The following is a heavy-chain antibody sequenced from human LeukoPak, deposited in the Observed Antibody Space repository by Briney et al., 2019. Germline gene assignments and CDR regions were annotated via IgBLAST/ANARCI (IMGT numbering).Heavy chain of an antibody. CDR3: AREGYGSGSYPY. CDR1: GGTFSSYA. D-gene: IGHD3-10*01. Sequence: ASVKVSCKASGGTFSSYAISWVRQAPGRGLEWMGGIIPIFGTANYAQKFQGRVTITADKSTSTAYMELSSLRSEDTAVYYCAREGYGSGSYPYWGQGTLVTVSS. V-gene: IGHV1-69*06. CDR2: IIPIFGTA. J-gene: IGHJ4*02.